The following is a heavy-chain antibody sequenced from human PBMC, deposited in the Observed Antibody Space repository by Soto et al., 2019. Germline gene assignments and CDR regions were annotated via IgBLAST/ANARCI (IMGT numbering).Heavy chain of an antibody. CDR1: GGSISSYY. V-gene: IGHV4-59*01. Sequence: SETLSLTCTVSGGSISSYYWSWIRQPPGKGLEWIGYIYYSGSTNYNPSLKSRVTISVDTSKNQFSLKLSSVTAADTAVYYCARGRSPWIAAAGTTSYYYYMEVWGKGTTVTVSS. D-gene: IGHD6-13*01. CDR3: ARGRSPWIAAAGTTSYYYYMEV. CDR2: IYYSGST. J-gene: IGHJ6*03.